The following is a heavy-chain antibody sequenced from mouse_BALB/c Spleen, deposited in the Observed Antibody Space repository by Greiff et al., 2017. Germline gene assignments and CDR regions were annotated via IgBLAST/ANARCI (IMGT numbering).Heavy chain of an antibody. CDR3: ARRKGAMDY. V-gene: IGHV5-4*02. J-gene: IGHJ4*01. CDR1: GFTFSDYY. CDR2: ISDGGSYT. Sequence: EVQGVESGGGLVKPGGSLKLSCAASGFTFSDYYMYWVRQTPEKRLEWVATISDGGSYTYYPDSVKGRFTISRDNAKNNLYLQMSSLKSEDTAMYYCARRKGAMDYWGQGTSVTVSS.